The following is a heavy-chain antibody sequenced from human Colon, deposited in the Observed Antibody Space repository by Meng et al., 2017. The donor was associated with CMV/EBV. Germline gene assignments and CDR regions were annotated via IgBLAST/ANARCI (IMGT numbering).Heavy chain of an antibody. Sequence: QLPLEGAGPRLVKPSEALTLTRGVSGGSFTTNSYFWAWIRQPPGKGLEYIGSIYNSGSTYYDASLKSRVTMSVDTSKNQFSLKLSSVTAADTAKYYCARGVLNFFDYWGQGTLVTVSS. CDR1: GGSFTTNSYF. J-gene: IGHJ4*02. CDR3: ARGVLNFFDY. CDR2: IYNSGST. D-gene: IGHD3-10*01. V-gene: IGHV4-39*07.